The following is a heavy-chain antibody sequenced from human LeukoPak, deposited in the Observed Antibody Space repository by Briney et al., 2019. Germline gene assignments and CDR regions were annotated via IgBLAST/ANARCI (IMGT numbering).Heavy chain of an antibody. CDR1: SHSPNIYY. Sequence: PSQTLSLTYTVSSHSPNIYYWSWIRQPPGKGLEWIGYIYYSGNTYYNPAFKSRVTISVETSKNQFSLKLSSVTTAETAGFSWSRAVVDMASMIDYWAQGIVVSLSS. D-gene: IGHD5-24*01. J-gene: IGHJ4*02. CDR3: SRAVVDMASMIDY. V-gene: IGHV4-59*01. CDR2: IYYSGNT.